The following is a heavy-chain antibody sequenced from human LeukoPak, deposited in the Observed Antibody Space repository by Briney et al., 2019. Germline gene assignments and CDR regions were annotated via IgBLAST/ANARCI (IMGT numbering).Heavy chain of an antibody. J-gene: IGHJ4*02. CDR1: GFTVSSNY. Sequence: GGSLRLSCAASGFTVSSNYMSWVRQAPGKGLEWVSVIYSGGSTYYADSVKGRFTIPRDNSKNTLYLQMNSLRAEDTAVYYCARAVTIFGVVWHYFDYWGQGTLVTVSS. CDR3: ARAVTIFGVVWHYFDY. CDR2: IYSGGST. D-gene: IGHD3-3*01. V-gene: IGHV3-66*02.